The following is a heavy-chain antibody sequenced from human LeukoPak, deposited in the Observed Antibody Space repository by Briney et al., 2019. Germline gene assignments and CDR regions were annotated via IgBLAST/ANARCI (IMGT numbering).Heavy chain of an antibody. V-gene: IGHV4-59*08. Sequence: PSETLSLTCTVSGGSISSYYWSWIRQPPGKGLEWIGYIYYSGSTNYNPSLKSRVTISVDTSKNQFSLKLSSVTAADTAVCYCATNSYGYYYGMDVWGQGTTVTVSS. CDR3: ATNSYGYYYGMDV. J-gene: IGHJ6*02. D-gene: IGHD5-18*01. CDR1: GGSISSYY. CDR2: IYYSGST.